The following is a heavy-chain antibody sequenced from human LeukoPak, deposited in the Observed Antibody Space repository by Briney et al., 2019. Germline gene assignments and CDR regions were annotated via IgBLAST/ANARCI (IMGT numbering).Heavy chain of an antibody. D-gene: IGHD6-19*01. CDR2: IDPAGTDT. CDR1: GFSFNSYW. CDR3: GRFGYVAGIDL. Sequence: GGSPRLSCAASGFSFNSYWMTWVRQPPGRGLEWVANIDPAGTDTYYVDPVKGRFTISRDNAKNLVYLHMNTLRAEDTAVYSCGRFGYVAGIDLWGQGTLVTVSS. J-gene: IGHJ4*02. V-gene: IGHV3-7*01.